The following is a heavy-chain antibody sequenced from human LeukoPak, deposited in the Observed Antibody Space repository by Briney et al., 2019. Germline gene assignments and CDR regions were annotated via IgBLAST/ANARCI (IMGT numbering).Heavy chain of an antibody. CDR3: ARESGDYVWFDP. CDR2: IYYSGST. V-gene: IGHV4-30-4*08. D-gene: IGHD4-17*01. J-gene: IGHJ5*02. Sequence: PSETLSLTCAVYGGSFSGYYWSWIRQPPGKGLEWIGYIYYSGSTYYNPSLKSRVTISVDTSKNQFSLKLSSVTAADTAVYYCARESGDYVWFDPWGQGTLVTVSS. CDR1: GGSFSGYY.